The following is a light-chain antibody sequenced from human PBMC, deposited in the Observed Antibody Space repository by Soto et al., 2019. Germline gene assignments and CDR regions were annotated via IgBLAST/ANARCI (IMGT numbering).Light chain of an antibody. CDR3: QPYNNWPLT. V-gene: IGKV3D-15*01. CDR1: QSIRNY. Sequence: EIVLTQSPGTLSLSPGERATLSCRASQSIRNYLAWYQQKPGQAPRLLVYDASSRATGIPDRFSGSGSGAEFTLTINSLQSEDFAVYYCQPYNNWPLTFGGGTKVDIK. J-gene: IGKJ4*01. CDR2: DAS.